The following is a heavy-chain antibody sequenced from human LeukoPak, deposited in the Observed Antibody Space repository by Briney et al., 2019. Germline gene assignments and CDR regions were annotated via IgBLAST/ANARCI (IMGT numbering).Heavy chain of an antibody. CDR3: ARGLSGSYYDDAFDI. D-gene: IGHD1-26*01. CDR2: INPNSGNT. V-gene: IGHV1-8*03. Sequence: ASVKVSCKASGYTFTGYYMHWVRQAPGQGLEWMGWINPNSGNTGYAQKFQGRVTITRNTSTSTAYMELSSLRSEDTAVYYCARGLSGSYYDDAFDIWGQGTMVTVSS. J-gene: IGHJ3*02. CDR1: GYTFTGYY.